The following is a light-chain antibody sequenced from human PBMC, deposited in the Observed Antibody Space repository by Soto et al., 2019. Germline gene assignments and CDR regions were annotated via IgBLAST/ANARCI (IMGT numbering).Light chain of an antibody. CDR2: WAS. V-gene: IGKV4-1*01. CDR1: QSVLSSSNNKNY. CDR3: QQHYSAPPA. Sequence: DFVMTQSPDSLAVSLGERATFNCKSSQSVLSSSNNKNYLTWYQQKPGQPPKLLIYWASTRESGVPDRFSGSGSGTDFTLTISSLQAEDVAFYYCQQHYSAPPAFGGGTKVELK. J-gene: IGKJ4*01.